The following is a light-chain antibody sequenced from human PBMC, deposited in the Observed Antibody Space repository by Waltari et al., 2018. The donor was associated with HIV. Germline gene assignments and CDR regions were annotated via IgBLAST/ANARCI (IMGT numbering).Light chain of an antibody. Sequence: DIVMTQSPESLAVSLGERATINCTSSRPVLYSSDNQNYLAWYLQRPGQSPRVLLFWASTRAFGVPNRFSGSGSGTDFSLTLSSLQADDVGIYYCQQYYTVPPTFGGGTKVEI. CDR3: QQYYTVPPT. J-gene: IGKJ4*01. CDR2: WAS. V-gene: IGKV4-1*01. CDR1: RPVLYSSDNQNY.